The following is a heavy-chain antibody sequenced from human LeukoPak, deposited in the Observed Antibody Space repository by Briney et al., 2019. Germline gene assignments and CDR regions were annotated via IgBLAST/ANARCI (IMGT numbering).Heavy chain of an antibody. V-gene: IGHV3-23*01. CDR3: PKSSTTFYGMDV. CDR2: ISGSGGST. J-gene: IGHJ6*02. D-gene: IGHD1-14*01. Sequence: PGGSLRLSCAASGFTFSSYAMSWVRQAPGKGLEWVSAISGSGGSTYYADSVRGRFPISRDNSKNTLYLQMNSLRVEDTAVYYCPKSSTTFYGMDVWGQGTTVTVSS. CDR1: GFTFSSYA.